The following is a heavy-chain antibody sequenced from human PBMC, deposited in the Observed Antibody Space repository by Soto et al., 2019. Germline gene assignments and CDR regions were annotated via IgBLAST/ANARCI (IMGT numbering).Heavy chain of an antibody. CDR1: GFTFSSYA. D-gene: IGHD6-19*01. CDR3: AKTWAVAGKGY. J-gene: IGHJ4*02. V-gene: IGHV3-23*01. CDR2: ISGSGGST. Sequence: EVQLLESGGGLVQPGGSLRLSCAASGFTFSSYAMSWVRQAPGKGLEWVSAISGSGGSTYYADSVKGRFTISRDNSQNPLYLQMNSLRAEDTAVYYCAKTWAVAGKGYWGQGTLVTVSS.